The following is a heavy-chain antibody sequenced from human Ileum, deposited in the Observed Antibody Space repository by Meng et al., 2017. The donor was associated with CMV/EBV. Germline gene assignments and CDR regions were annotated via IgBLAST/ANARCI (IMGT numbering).Heavy chain of an antibody. Sequence: SETLSLTCTVIGDSISTFYWSWIRQPPGKGLEWIGSVYYTGGAKYNPSLKSRVAMSVDTSKNQLSLKLRSLSAADTGVYYCARGRWCANGVSTEDHNFFGPWGQGTLVTVSS. CDR1: GDSISTFY. V-gene: IGHV4-59*01. CDR2: VYYTGGA. J-gene: IGHJ5*02. D-gene: IGHD2-8*01. CDR3: ARGRWCANGVSTEDHNFFGP.